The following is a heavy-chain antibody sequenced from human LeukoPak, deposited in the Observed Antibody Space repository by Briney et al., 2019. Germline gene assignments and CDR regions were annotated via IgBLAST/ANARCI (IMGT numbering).Heavy chain of an antibody. CDR2: ISSSGSTI. J-gene: IGHJ6*04. CDR3: ARDQITMVRGVPYYYYGMDV. D-gene: IGHD3-10*01. Sequence: GGSLRLPCAASGFTFSSYEMNWVRQAPGKGLEWVSYISSSGSTIYYADSVKGRFTISRDNAKNSLYLQMDSLRAEDTAVYYCARDQITMVRGVPYYYYGMDVWGKGTTVTVSS. CDR1: GFTFSSYE. V-gene: IGHV3-48*03.